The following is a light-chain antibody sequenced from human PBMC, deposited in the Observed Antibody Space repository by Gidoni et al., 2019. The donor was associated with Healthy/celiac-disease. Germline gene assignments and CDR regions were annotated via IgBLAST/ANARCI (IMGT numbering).Light chain of an antibody. V-gene: IGLV1-40*01. Sequence: QSVLTQPPPVSGAPGQRVTIPCTGSSSNIGSGYDVHWYQHLPGTAPKLLIYGNSDRPSGVPDRFSGSKSGTSASLAITGLQAEDEADYYCQSYDSSHVVLGGGTKLTVL. CDR3: QSYDSSHVV. J-gene: IGLJ2*01. CDR1: SSNIGSGYD. CDR2: GNS.